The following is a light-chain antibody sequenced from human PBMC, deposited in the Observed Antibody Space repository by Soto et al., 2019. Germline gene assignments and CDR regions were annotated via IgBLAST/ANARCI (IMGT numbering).Light chain of an antibody. CDR1: QSVSSNY. Sequence: IVLTQSPGTLSLSPGEGATLSCRASQSVSSNYLAWYQQKPGQAPRLLIYGASSRATGIPDRFSGSGSGTDFTLTIRRLEPEDFAVYYCQQYGSSYPWTFGHGTKVDIK. CDR2: GAS. V-gene: IGKV3-20*01. CDR3: QQYGSSYPWT. J-gene: IGKJ1*01.